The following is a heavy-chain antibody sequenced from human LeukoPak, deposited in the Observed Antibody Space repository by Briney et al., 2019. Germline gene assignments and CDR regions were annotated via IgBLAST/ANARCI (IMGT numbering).Heavy chain of an antibody. CDR3: ARATDGYNAEGDY. CDR1: GFTFSSYS. Sequence: GGSLRLSCAASGFTFSSYSMNWVRQAPGKGLEWVSSISSSSSYIYYADSVEGRFTISRDNAKNSLYLQMNSLRAEDTAVYYCARATDGYNAEGDYWGQGTLVTVSS. D-gene: IGHD5-24*01. J-gene: IGHJ4*02. CDR2: ISSSSSYI. V-gene: IGHV3-21*01.